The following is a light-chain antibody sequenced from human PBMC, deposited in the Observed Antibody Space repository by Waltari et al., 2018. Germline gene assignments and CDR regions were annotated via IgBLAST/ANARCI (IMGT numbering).Light chain of an antibody. CDR3: SSRNGRANQVV. V-gene: IGLV3-19*01. Sequence: SSELTPDPGVSVALGQTIRFTCQGDSLRTSYAHWYQLKPGQAPVLVIYGKDRRPSGIPDRISGYSSGTTSSLTITGAQAEDEADYYCSSRNGRANQVVFAGGTKVTVL. CDR2: GKD. CDR1: SLRTSY. J-gene: IGLJ3*02.